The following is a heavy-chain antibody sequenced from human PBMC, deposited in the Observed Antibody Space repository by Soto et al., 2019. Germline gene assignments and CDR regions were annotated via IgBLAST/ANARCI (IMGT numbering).Heavy chain of an antibody. CDR3: AKESKVTTETGCFDY. CDR1: GFTFSSYG. Sequence: QVQLVESGGGVVQPGRSLRLSCAASGFTFSSYGMHWVRQAPGKGLERVAVISYDGSNKYYADSVKGRFTISRDNSKNTLYLQMNSLRAEDTAVYYCAKESKVTTETGCFDYWGQGTLVTVSS. D-gene: IGHD4-17*01. V-gene: IGHV3-30*18. CDR2: ISYDGSNK. J-gene: IGHJ4*02.